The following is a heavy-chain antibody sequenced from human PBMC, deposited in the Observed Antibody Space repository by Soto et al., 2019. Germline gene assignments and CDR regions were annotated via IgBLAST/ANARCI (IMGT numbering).Heavy chain of an antibody. D-gene: IGHD2-21*02. V-gene: IGHV1-58*01. CDR2: IVVGSGNT. CDR3: AADRTYCGGDCYVD. J-gene: IGHJ4*02. CDR1: GFTFTSSA. Sequence: QMQLVQSGPEVKKPGTSVKVSCKASGFTFTSSAVQWVRHASGQRLEWIGWIVVGSGNTNYAQKFQERVTITRDMATSTVSMELSSLRSEDTAVYYCAADRTYCGGDCYVDWGQGTLVTVSS.